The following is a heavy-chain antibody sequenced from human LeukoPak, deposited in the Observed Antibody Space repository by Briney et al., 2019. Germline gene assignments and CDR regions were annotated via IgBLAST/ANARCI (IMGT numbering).Heavy chain of an antibody. CDR3: ARHGSVRSPLGP. D-gene: IGHD3-10*01. Sequence: HSETLSLTWTVSGGSISSYCWSWIRQPPGKGLEWNGYIYATGSTNYNPSLKSRVTISVDTSKNQFSLNLRSVTAADTAVYYCARHGSVRSPLGPWGQGTLVTVSS. V-gene: IGHV4-4*09. CDR1: GGSISSYC. J-gene: IGHJ5*02. CDR2: IYATGST.